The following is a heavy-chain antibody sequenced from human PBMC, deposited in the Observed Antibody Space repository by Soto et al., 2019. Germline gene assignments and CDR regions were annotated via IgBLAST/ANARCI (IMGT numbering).Heavy chain of an antibody. V-gene: IGHV3-23*01. CDR1: GFTFSSYV. CDR3: ANDEGAAYDFAY. CDR2: ISGSGAST. Sequence: LRLSCAASGFTFSSYVMSWVRLAPGKGLEWVSAISGSGASTYYADSVKGRFTISRDNSKNTLYLQMNSLRAEDTAVYYCANDEGAAYDFAYGGKGTVVPVSS. J-gene: IGHJ4*02. D-gene: IGHD6-25*01.